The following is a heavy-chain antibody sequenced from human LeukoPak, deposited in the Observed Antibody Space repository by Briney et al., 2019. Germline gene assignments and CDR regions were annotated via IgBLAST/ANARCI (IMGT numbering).Heavy chain of an antibody. J-gene: IGHJ6*02. V-gene: IGHV4-4*07. CDR2: IYAGGST. CDR1: GGSMSDYY. Sequence: SETLSLTCTVSGGSMSDYYWSWIRQPAGKELEWIGRIYAGGSTTYSPSLKSRVTMSVDTSNNQFSLSLSSVTSADTAVYYCARANDYVGVWGRGTTVTVSS. CDR3: ARANDYVGV. D-gene: IGHD5-12*01.